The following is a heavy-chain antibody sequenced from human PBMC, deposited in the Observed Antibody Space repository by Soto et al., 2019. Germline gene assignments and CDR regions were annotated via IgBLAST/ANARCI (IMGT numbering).Heavy chain of an antibody. D-gene: IGHD3-22*01. Sequence: PGGSLRLSCAASGFTFSSYGMHWVGQAPGKGLEWVAVIWYDGSNKYYADSVKGRFTISRDNSKNTLYLQMNSLRAEDTAVYYCAREGYYYDRRGYASLTYSYGMDVCGQATTVTVSS. CDR3: AREGYYYDRRGYASLTYSYGMDV. V-gene: IGHV3-33*01. CDR1: GFTFSSYG. J-gene: IGHJ6*02. CDR2: IWYDGSNK.